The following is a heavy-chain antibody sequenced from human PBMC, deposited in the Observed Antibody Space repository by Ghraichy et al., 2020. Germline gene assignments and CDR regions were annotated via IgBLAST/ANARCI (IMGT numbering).Heavy chain of an antibody. CDR1: GGSFSGYF. Sequence: SETLSLTCAVYGGSFSGYFWSWIRQPPGKGLEWIGEINHSGSTNYNPSLKSRVTISVDTSKNQFSLKLSSVTAADTAVYYCARGGVQDYGDFDYWGQGTLVTVSS. J-gene: IGHJ4*02. CDR2: INHSGST. D-gene: IGHD4-17*01. V-gene: IGHV4-34*01. CDR3: ARGGVQDYGDFDY.